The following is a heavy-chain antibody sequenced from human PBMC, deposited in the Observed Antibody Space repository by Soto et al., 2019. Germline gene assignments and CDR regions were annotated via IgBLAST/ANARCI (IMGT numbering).Heavy chain of an antibody. Sequence: SETLSLTCTVSGGSMSSGDYYWSWIRQSPGKGLEWIGYVYYSGSTYYKPSLKSRLSISVDTSRHHFSLKLSSVTAADTAVYFWARSSQPRDGYGMDVWGQGTTVTVSS. V-gene: IGHV4-30-4*01. CDR2: VYYSGST. CDR3: ARSSQPRDGYGMDV. CDR1: GGSMSSGDYY. J-gene: IGHJ6*02. D-gene: IGHD6-6*01.